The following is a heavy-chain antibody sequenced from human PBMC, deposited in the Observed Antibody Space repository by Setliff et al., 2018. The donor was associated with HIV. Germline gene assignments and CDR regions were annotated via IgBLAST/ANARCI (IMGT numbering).Heavy chain of an antibody. CDR2: ISGSGGST. CDR1: GFGFSNFA. CDR3: AKDRGPTTVTTVDY. V-gene: IGHV3-23*01. Sequence: PGGSLRLSCVASGFGFSNFAMHWVRQAPGKGLEWVSIISGSGGSTYYADSVKGRFTISRDNSKNTLYLQMNSLRAEDTAVYYCAKDRGPTTVTTVDYWGQGTLVTVSS. J-gene: IGHJ4*02. D-gene: IGHD4-17*01.